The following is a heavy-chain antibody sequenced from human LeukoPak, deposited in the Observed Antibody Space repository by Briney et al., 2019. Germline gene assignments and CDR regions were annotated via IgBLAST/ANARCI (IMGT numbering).Heavy chain of an antibody. D-gene: IGHD2-21*02. CDR2: ISSSSSYI. CDR3: ARGMGTDYYYYYGMDV. V-gene: IGHV3-21*01. J-gene: IGHJ6*02. Sequence: GGSPRLSCAASGFTLSSYSMNWVRQAPGKGLEWVSSISSSSSYIYYADSVKGRFTISRDNAKNSLYLQMNSLRAEDAAVYYCARGMGTDYYYYYGMDVWGQGTTVTVSS. CDR1: GFTLSSYS.